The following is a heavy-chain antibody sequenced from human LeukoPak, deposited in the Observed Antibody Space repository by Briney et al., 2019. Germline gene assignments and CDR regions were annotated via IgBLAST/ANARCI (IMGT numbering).Heavy chain of an antibody. D-gene: IGHD3-10*01. CDR2: ISRDGDSA. CDR3: AKTKPEQFIYGPYKDYYYMTS. J-gene: IGHJ6*03. Sequence: GGSLRLSCAASGFTFRSYVLHWVRQAPGKGLEHLSHISRDGDSAYYANSVRGRFTISRDNSKNTLYLQMDSLRPGDTGVYYCAKTKPEQFIYGPYKDYYYMTSGAKGPRSPCP. V-gene: IGHV3-64*01. CDR1: GFTFRSYV.